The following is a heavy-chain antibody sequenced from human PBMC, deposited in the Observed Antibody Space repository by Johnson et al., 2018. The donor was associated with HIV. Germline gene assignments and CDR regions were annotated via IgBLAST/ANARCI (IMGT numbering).Heavy chain of an antibody. CDR3: TSVSSGWYGGAFDI. V-gene: IGHV3-15*01. D-gene: IGHD6-19*01. Sequence: EVQLVESGGGLVQPGGSLTLSCAASGFTFSNACMSWVRQAPGKGLAWVGRIKTKTDGGTTDYPAPVKGRFTISRDDSKNTMYLQMNSLKIEDTAVYYCTSVSSGWYGGAFDIWGQGTMVTVSS. CDR1: GFTFSNAC. J-gene: IGHJ3*02. CDR2: IKTKTDGGTT.